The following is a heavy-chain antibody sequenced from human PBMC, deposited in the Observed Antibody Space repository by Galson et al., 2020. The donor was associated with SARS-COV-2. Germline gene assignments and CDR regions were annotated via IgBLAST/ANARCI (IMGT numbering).Heavy chain of an antibody. Sequence: GGSLRLSCAASGFTFSSYGMHWVRQAPGKGLEWVAVIWYDGSNKYYADSVKGRFTISRDNSKNTLYLQMNSLRAEDTAVYYCAKDQVLMVYATTYYFDYWGQGTLVTVSS. J-gene: IGHJ4*02. D-gene: IGHD2-8*01. CDR2: IWYDGSNK. V-gene: IGHV3-33*06. CDR3: AKDQVLMVYATTYYFDY. CDR1: GFTFSSYG.